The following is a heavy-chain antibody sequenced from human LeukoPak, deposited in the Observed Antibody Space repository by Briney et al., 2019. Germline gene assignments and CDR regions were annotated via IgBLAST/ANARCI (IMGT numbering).Heavy chain of an antibody. J-gene: IGHJ6*03. CDR2: IYYSGST. D-gene: IGHD3-10*01. CDR3: ARDPGYYGSGYYYMDV. CDR1: GGSLSSYY. Sequence: SETLSLTCTVSGGSLSSYYWSWLRQPPGKGLEWIGYIYYSGSTNYNPSLKSRVTISVDTSKNQFSLKLSSVTAADTAVYYCARDPGYYGSGYYYMDVWGKGTTVTVSS. V-gene: IGHV4-59*01.